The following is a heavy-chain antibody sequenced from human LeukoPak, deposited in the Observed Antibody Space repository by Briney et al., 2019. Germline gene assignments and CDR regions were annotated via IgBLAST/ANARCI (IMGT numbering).Heavy chain of an antibody. J-gene: IGHJ4*02. CDR1: GFTFSSYS. D-gene: IGHD3-22*01. CDR2: IGSSSSYI. Sequence: GVSLRLSCAASGFTFSSYSMNWFRQARGKGLEGVSSIGSSSSYIYYADSVKGRFTISRDNAKNSLYLQMNSLRAEDTAVYYCARDDYYDSSGYYLIVGGNHALDYWGQGTLVTVSS. V-gene: IGHV3-21*01. CDR3: ARDDYYDSSGYYLIVGGNHALDY.